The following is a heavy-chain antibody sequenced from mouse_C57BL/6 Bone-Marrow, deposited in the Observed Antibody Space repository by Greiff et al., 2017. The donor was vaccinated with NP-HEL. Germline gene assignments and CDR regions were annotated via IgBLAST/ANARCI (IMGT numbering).Heavy chain of an antibody. CDR2: IDPSDSYT. CDR3: ARTGDY. J-gene: IGHJ2*01. CDR1: GYTFTSYW. V-gene: IGHV1-50*01. Sequence: QVQLQQPGAELVKPGASVKLSCKASGYTFTSYWMQWVKQRPGQGLEWIGEIDPSDSYTNYNQKFKGKATLTVDTSSSTAYMQLSILTSEDSAVYYCARTGDYWGQGTTLTVSS.